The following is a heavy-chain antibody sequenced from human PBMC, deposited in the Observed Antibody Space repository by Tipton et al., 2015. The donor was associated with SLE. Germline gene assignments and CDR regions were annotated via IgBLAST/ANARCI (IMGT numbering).Heavy chain of an antibody. D-gene: IGHD3-16*02. CDR3: ARDRRFIDY. CDR2: IYYSGST. Sequence: TLSLTCAVYGGSFSGYYWSWIRQPPGKGLEWIGYIYYSGSTNYNPSLKSRVTISVDTSKNQFSLKLSSVTAADTAVYYCARDRRFIDYWGQGTLVTVSS. J-gene: IGHJ4*02. V-gene: IGHV4-59*01. CDR1: GGSFSGYY.